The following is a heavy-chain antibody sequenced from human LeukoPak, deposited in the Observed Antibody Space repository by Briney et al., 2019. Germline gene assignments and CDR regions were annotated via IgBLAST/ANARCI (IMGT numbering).Heavy chain of an antibody. V-gene: IGHV4-34*01. CDR2: INHSGST. CDR3: ARLSGGRWLRGVYYFDY. CDR1: GGSFSGYY. D-gene: IGHD5-24*01. J-gene: IGHJ4*02. Sequence: SETLSLTCAVYGGSFSGYYWSWIRQPPGKGLEWIGEINHSGSTNYNPSLKSRVTISVDTSKNKFSLKLSSGTAADTAVYYCARLSGGRWLRGVYYFDYWGQGTLLTVSS.